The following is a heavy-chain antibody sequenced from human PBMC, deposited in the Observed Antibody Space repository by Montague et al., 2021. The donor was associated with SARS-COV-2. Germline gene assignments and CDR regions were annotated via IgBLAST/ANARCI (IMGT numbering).Heavy chain of an antibody. CDR2: IDWXDDQ. Sequence: PALVKPTQTLTLTCTFSGFSFNTSGMCVSWIRQPPGKALEWLALIDWXDDQYYSTSLKTRLTISKDTSKNQVVLTMTNMDPIDTATYYCARSYGDYRDSYFDYWGQGTLVTVSS. CDR1: GFSFNTSGMC. D-gene: IGHD4-17*01. CDR3: ARSYGDYRDSYFDY. V-gene: IGHV2-70*01. J-gene: IGHJ4*02.